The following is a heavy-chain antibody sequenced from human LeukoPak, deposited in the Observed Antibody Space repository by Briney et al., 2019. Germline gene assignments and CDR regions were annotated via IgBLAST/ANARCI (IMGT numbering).Heavy chain of an antibody. Sequence: TGGSLRLSCAASGFTGSSNYMSWVRQAPGKGLEGVSVIYSGGSTYYADSVKGRFTISRHNSKNTLYLQMNSLRAEDTAVYYCARDLVYCSSTSCYNYYGMDVWGQGTTVTVSS. CDR3: ARDLVYCSSTSCYNYYGMDV. CDR1: GFTGSSNY. CDR2: IYSGGST. J-gene: IGHJ6*02. D-gene: IGHD2-2*02. V-gene: IGHV3-53*04.